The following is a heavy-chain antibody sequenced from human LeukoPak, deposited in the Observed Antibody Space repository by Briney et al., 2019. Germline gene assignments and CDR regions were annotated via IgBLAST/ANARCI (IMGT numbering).Heavy chain of an antibody. CDR3: AREYEGYCSGGSCFRGTYNWFDP. CDR2: ISSSSSTI. V-gene: IGHV3-48*01. Sequence: GGSLRLSCAASGFTFSSYSMNWVRQAPGKGLEWVSYISSSSSTIYCADSVKGRFTISRDNSKNTLYLQMNSLRAEDTAVYYCAREYEGYCSGGSCFRGTYNWFDPWGQGTLVTVSS. CDR1: GFTFSSYS. J-gene: IGHJ5*02. D-gene: IGHD2-15*01.